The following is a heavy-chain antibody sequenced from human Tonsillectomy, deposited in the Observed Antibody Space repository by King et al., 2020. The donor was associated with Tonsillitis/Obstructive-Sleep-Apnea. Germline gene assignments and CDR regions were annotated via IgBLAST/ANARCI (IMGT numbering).Heavy chain of an antibody. V-gene: IGHV3-20*04. J-gene: IGHJ2*01. Sequence: VQLVESGGGVVRPGGSLRISCAASGFTFDDYGMSWVRQAPGKGLEWVSGIDWNGGSTGYADSVKGRFTISRDNAKNSLYLQMNSLRAEDTALYYCARVVRDYGDYGWYFDLWGRGTLVTVSS. CDR1: GFTFDDYG. CDR3: ARVVRDYGDYGWYFDL. CDR2: IDWNGGST. D-gene: IGHD4-17*01.